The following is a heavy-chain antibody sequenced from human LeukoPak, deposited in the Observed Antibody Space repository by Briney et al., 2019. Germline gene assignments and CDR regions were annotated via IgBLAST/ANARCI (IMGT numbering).Heavy chain of an antibody. CDR1: GYTFTSYQ. J-gene: IGHJ4*02. Sequence: ASVKDSCKASGYTFTSYQMHWVRQAPGQGLEWMGWINPNSGATNYAQEFQGRVTMTRDTSIGTAYMELSRLRSDDTAVYYCARDYYGSGSYSTDYWGQGTLVTVSS. D-gene: IGHD3-10*01. CDR3: ARDYYGSGSYSTDY. CDR2: INPNSGAT. V-gene: IGHV1-2*02.